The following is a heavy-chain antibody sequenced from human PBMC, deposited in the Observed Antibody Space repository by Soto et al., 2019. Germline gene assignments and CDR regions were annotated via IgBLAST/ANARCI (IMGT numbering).Heavy chain of an antibody. Sequence: QVQLVQSGAEVKKPGSSVKVSCKASGGTFSSYAISWVRQAPGQGLEWMGGIIPIFGTANYAQKFQGRVTITEDESTSTAYIELSSLRSEETAVYYCASMRRRDSFFDYWGQGTLVTVSS. CDR2: IIPIFGTA. V-gene: IGHV1-69*01. D-gene: IGHD3-16*01. J-gene: IGHJ4*02. CDR1: GGTFSSYA. CDR3: ASMRRRDSFFDY.